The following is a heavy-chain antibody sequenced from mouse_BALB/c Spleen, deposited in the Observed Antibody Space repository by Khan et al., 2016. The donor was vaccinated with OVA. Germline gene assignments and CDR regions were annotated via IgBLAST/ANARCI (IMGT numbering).Heavy chain of an antibody. CDR1: GYTFTSYW. CDR3: TIGNYPYYAMDY. CDR2: INPTNGGT. D-gene: IGHD2-1*01. V-gene: IGHV1S81*02. J-gene: IGHJ4*01. Sequence: QVQLQQPGAELVKPGASVKLSCKASGYTFTSYWMHWVKLRPGQGFEWIGEINPTNGGTNYNEKFKRKATLTLAKSSSPAYMQLSSLTAEDSAVYHCTIGNYPYYAMDYWGQGTSVTVSS.